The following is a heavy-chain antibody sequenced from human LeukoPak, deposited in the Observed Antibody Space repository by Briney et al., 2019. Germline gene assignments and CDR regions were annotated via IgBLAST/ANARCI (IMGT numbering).Heavy chain of an antibody. V-gene: IGHV3-23*01. Sequence: PGGSLRLSCAASGFTFSSYAMSWVRQAPGKGLEWVSSISGSGGSTYYADSVKGRFTISRDNSKNTLYLQMNSLRAEDTAVYYCANIDYGSGSYSPSFDYWGQGTLVTVSS. CDR3: ANIDYGSGSYSPSFDY. J-gene: IGHJ4*02. D-gene: IGHD3-10*01. CDR2: ISGSGGST. CDR1: GFTFSSYA.